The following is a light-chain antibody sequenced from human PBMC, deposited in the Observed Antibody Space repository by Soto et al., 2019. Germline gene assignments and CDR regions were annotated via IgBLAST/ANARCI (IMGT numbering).Light chain of an antibody. V-gene: IGKV3-20*01. CDR2: GAS. Sequence: EIVLTQSPGTLPLSPGERATLSCRASQSVSRSYLAWYQQKPGQAPRLLIYGASSRATGIPDRFSGSGSGTDFTLTISRLEPGDFAVYYCQQYGSSPWTFGQGTKVDIK. CDR1: QSVSRSY. CDR3: QQYGSSPWT. J-gene: IGKJ1*01.